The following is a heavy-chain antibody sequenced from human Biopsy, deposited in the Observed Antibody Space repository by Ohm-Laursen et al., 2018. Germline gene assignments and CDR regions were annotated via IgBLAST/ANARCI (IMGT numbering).Heavy chain of an antibody. CDR1: GFTFSTYE. CDR2: ISHSSGPT. CDR3: VRLEAGLFDAFDI. J-gene: IGHJ3*02. V-gene: IGHV3-48*03. Sequence: SLRLSRAASGFTFSTYEMNWVRQAPGKGLEWISFISHSSGPTNYADSVRGRFTISRDNAKNALYLQMNSLRVEDTAFYYCVRLEAGLFDAFDIWGHGTTVTVSS. D-gene: IGHD6-19*01.